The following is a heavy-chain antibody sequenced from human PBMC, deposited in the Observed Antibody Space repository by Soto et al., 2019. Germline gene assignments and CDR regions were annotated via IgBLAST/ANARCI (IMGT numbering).Heavy chain of an antibody. CDR1: GFTFSSYA. CDR2: ISGSGGST. CDR3: ATDLGIQLWSLFDY. Sequence: EVQLLESGGGLVQPGGSLRLSCAASGFTFSSYAMSWVRQAPGKGLEWVSAISGSGGSTYYADSVKGRFTISRDNSKNTLYLQMNSLRAEDPAVYYCATDLGIQLWSLFDYWGPGTLVTVSS. J-gene: IGHJ4*02. D-gene: IGHD5-18*01. V-gene: IGHV3-23*01.